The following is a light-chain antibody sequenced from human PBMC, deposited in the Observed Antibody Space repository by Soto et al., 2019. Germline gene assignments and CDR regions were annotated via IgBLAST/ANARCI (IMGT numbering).Light chain of an antibody. J-gene: IGKJ1*01. V-gene: IGKV3-20*01. CDR1: QSVSSSY. CDR2: GAS. Sequence: EIVLTQSPGTLSLSPGERATLSCRASQSVSSSYLAWYQQKPGQAPRVLIYGASSRATGIPDRFRGSGSGTDFTLTITRLEPEDFAVYYCQQYGSSLTWTFGQGTKVEIK. CDR3: QQYGSSLTWT.